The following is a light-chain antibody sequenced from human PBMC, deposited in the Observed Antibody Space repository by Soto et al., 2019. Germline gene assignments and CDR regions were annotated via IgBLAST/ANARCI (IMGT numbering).Light chain of an antibody. Sequence: QSALTQPASVSGSPGQSITISCTGTSRDVGSYNLVSWYQQHTGKAPKLMSYEGSKRPSGVSNRFSGSKSGNTASLTISGLQAEDEADYYCSSYAGSSTSVVFGGGTKLTVL. V-gene: IGLV2-23*01. J-gene: IGLJ2*01. CDR2: EGS. CDR1: SRDVGSYNL. CDR3: SSYAGSSTSVV.